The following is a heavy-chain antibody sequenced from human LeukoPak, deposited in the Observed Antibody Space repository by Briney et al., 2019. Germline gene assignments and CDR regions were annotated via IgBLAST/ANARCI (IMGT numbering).Heavy chain of an antibody. J-gene: IGHJ4*02. Sequence: PGGSLRLSCAASGFTFSRNAMNWVRQAPRKGLEWVSFISSSSNYMSYADSVKGRFTISRDNAKNSLYLQMNSLRAEDTAVYYCARPLDSSNNYFDYWGQGTLVTASA. CDR2: ISSSSNYM. CDR3: ARPLDSSNNYFDY. V-gene: IGHV3-21*01. CDR1: GFTFSRNA. D-gene: IGHD6-13*01.